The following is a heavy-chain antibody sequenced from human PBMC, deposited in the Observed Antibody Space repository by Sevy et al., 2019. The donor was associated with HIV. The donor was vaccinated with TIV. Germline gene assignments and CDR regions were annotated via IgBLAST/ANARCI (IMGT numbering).Heavy chain of an antibody. CDR2: FEPEDAET. V-gene: IGHV1-24*01. CDR1: GYTLSQLS. Sequence: ASVKVSCKVSGYTLSQLSLHWLRQAPGKGLEWMGSFEPEDAETIYAQKFQGRVTMTEDRSTDTAYMELSSLRSEDTAVYFCATTKDYYDSSGSPFDYWGQGTLFTVSS. CDR3: ATTKDYYDSSGSPFDY. D-gene: IGHD3-22*01. J-gene: IGHJ4*02.